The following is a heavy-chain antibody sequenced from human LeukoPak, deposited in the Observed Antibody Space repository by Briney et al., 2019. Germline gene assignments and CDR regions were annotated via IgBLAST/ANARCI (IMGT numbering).Heavy chain of an antibody. V-gene: IGHV3-48*01. Sequence: GGSLRLSCAASGFTFSSYSMNWVRQAPGKGLEWVSYISSSSSTIYYADSVKGRVTISRDNAKNSLYLQMNSLRAEDTAVYYCARDGGIAVAGDDAFDIWGQGTMVTVSS. CDR2: ISSSSSTI. CDR3: ARDGGIAVAGDDAFDI. D-gene: IGHD6-19*01. CDR1: GFTFSSYS. J-gene: IGHJ3*02.